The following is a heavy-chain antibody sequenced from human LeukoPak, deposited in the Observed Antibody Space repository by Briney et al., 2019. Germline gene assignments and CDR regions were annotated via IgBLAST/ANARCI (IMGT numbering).Heavy chain of an antibody. D-gene: IGHD5-24*01. Sequence: SETLSLTCTISGGSINTYYWSWIRQPPGKGLEWIGYIFYSGTTYYNPSVNSRVTITMDTSKNQFFLELRPLTAADTAVYFCAIKRRDAQKGDVFDIWGPGTMVTVSS. V-gene: IGHV4-59*01. CDR3: AIKRRDAQKGDVFDI. CDR1: GGSINTYY. J-gene: IGHJ3*02. CDR2: IFYSGTT.